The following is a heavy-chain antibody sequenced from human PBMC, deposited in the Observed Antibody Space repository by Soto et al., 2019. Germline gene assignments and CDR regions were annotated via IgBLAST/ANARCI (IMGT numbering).Heavy chain of an antibody. D-gene: IGHD3-3*01. CDR3: AKDLYYDFWSGYPDY. Sequence: QVQLVESGGGVVQPGRSLRLSCAASGFTFSSYGMHWVRQAPGKGLEWVAVISYDGSNKYYADSVKGRFTISRDNSKNTLYLQMNSLRAEDTAVYYCAKDLYYDFWSGYPDYWGQVTLVTVSS. CDR2: ISYDGSNK. CDR1: GFTFSSYG. J-gene: IGHJ4*02. V-gene: IGHV3-30*18.